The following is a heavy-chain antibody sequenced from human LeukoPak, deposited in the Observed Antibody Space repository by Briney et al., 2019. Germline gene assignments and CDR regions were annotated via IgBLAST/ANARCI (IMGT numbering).Heavy chain of an antibody. D-gene: IGHD4-17*01. Sequence: GGSLRLSCAASGFTFSSYSMNWVRQAPGKGLEWASSISSSSSYIYYADSVKGRFTISRDNAKNSLYLQMNSLRAEDTAVYYCARDRNGDYQRDYDAFDIWGQGTMVTVSS. CDR1: GFTFSSYS. J-gene: IGHJ3*02. V-gene: IGHV3-21*01. CDR3: ARDRNGDYQRDYDAFDI. CDR2: ISSSSSYI.